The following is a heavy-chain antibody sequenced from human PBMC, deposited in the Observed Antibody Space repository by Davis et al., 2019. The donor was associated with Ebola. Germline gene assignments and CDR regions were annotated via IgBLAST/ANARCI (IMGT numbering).Heavy chain of an antibody. Sequence: ASVKVSCKASGYTFTSYGISWVRQAPGQGLEWMGWISAYNGNTNYAQKLQGRVTMTRNTSISTAYMELSSLGSEDTAVYYCARGSGGSSSNYYYGMDVWGQGTTVTVSS. CDR2: ISAYNGNT. D-gene: IGHD6-6*01. CDR3: ARGSGGSSSNYYYGMDV. J-gene: IGHJ6*02. V-gene: IGHV1-18*01. CDR1: GYTFTSYG.